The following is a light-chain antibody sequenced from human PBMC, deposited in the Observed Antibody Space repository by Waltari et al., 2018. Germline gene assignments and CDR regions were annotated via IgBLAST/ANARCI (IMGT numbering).Light chain of an antibody. CDR2: SNN. V-gene: IGLV1-44*01. CDR1: SSNIGSNT. J-gene: IGLJ2*01. CDR3: AGWDDSLKGVI. Sequence: QSVLTQPPSVSGTPGQRVTISCSGSSSNIGSNTVDWYQQLPGTAPKLLMYSNNLRPSGVPGRVAGSKSGTSASLAIFGIQSEDEGDYFCAGWDDSLKGVIFGGGTKVTVL.